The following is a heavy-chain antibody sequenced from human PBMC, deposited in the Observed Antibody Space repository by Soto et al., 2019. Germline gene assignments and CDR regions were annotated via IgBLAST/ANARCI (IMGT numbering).Heavy chain of an antibody. D-gene: IGHD2-2*01. CDR3: AKVISSTSDDY. CDR1: GFTFDDYG. Sequence: GSLRLSCAASGFTFDDYGMSWVRQAPGKGLEWVSAINCSGGSTDYADSVKGRFTISRDNAKNTLYLQMNSLRAEDTAVYYCAKVISSTSDDYWGQGTLVTVSS. V-gene: IGHV3-23*01. J-gene: IGHJ4*02. CDR2: INCSGGST.